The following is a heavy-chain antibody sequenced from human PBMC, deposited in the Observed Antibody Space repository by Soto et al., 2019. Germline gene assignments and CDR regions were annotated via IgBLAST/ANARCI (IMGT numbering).Heavy chain of an antibody. J-gene: IGHJ4*02. CDR3: ARDCDSSGRYLDYLDY. CDR2: ISSSSRDI. Sequence: EVQLVESGGGVVQPGGSLRLSCAASGFTFSTYGMIWVRQAPGKGLEWVSYISSSSRDIYYADSMKGRFTISRDNAKNSLYLQMNSLRAEDTAVYYCARDCDSSGRYLDYLDYWGQGTLVTVSS. V-gene: IGHV3-48*01. D-gene: IGHD3-22*01. CDR1: GFTFSTYG.